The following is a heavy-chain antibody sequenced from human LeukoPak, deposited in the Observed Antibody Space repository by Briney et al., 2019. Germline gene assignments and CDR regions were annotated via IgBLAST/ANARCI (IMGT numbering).Heavy chain of an antibody. CDR3: ASGGSGSYSPYYFDY. CDR2: INPNSGGT. D-gene: IGHD3-10*01. CDR1: GYTFTGYY. V-gene: IGHV1-2*02. Sequence: ASVKVSCKASGYTFTGYYMHWVRQAPGQGLEWMGWINPNSGGTNYAQKFQGRVTVTRDTSISTAYMELSRLRSDDTAVYYCASGGSGSYSPYYFDYWGQGTLVTVSS. J-gene: IGHJ4*02.